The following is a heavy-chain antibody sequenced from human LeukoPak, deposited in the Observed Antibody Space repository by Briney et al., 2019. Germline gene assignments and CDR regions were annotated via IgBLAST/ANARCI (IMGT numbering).Heavy chain of an antibody. Sequence: SETLSLTCAVYGGSFSGYYWSGIRQPPGKGLEWIGEINHSGSTNYNPSLKSRVTMSVDTSKNQFSLKLSSVTAADTAVYYCARGPRLPPYYDFWSGYTTTGFDPWGQGTLVTVSS. V-gene: IGHV4-34*01. CDR2: INHSGST. CDR1: GGSFSGYY. CDR3: ARGPRLPPYYDFWSGYTTTGFDP. J-gene: IGHJ5*02. D-gene: IGHD3-3*01.